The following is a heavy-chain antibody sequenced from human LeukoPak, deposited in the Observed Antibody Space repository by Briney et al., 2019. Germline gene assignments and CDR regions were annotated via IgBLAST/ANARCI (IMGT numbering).Heavy chain of an antibody. Sequence: ASVKVSCKASGYTFTNYAMNWVRQAPGQGLEWMGWINTNTGDPTYAQGFTGRFVFSLDTSDSTAYLQISSLKADDNAVYYCAREGDSSFGYFDYWGQGTLVTVSS. V-gene: IGHV7-4-1*02. J-gene: IGHJ4*02. CDR1: GYTFTNYA. D-gene: IGHD6-13*01. CDR2: INTNTGDP. CDR3: AREGDSSFGYFDY.